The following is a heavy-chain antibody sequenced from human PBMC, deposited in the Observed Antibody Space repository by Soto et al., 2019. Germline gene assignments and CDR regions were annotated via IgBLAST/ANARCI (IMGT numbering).Heavy chain of an antibody. V-gene: IGHV4-61*01. CDR2: IYRGSP. Sequence: QVQLQESGPGQVKPSETLFLNCTVSGGSVSSGTYYRSWIRQPAGKGLEWMGYIYRGSPNYNHSLESRATISVDTSRTQVSLMLSSVTAADTAVYYCSRDQGLGAGYFALWGRGTLVTVSS. CDR1: GGSVSSGTYY. J-gene: IGHJ2*01. D-gene: IGHD7-27*01. CDR3: SRDQGLGAGYFAL.